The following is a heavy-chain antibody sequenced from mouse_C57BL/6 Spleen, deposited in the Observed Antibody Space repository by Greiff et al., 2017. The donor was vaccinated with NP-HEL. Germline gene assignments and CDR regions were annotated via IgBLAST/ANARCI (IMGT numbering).Heavy chain of an antibody. CDR1: GYTFTSYW. J-gene: IGHJ4*01. Sequence: QVQLKESGAELVKPGASVKLSCKASGYTFTSYWMHWVKQRPGRGLEWIGRIDPNSGGTKYNEKFKSKATLTVDKPSSTAYMQLSSLTSEDSAVYYCAREGLGLGPDYYAMDYWGQGTSVTVSS. D-gene: IGHD3-3*01. CDR2: IDPNSGGT. CDR3: AREGLGLGPDYYAMDY. V-gene: IGHV1-72*01.